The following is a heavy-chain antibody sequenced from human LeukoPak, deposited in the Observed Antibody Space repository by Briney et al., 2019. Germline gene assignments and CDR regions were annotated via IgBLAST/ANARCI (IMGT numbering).Heavy chain of an antibody. Sequence: VASVKVSCKASGYTFTDYYIHWVRQAPGQGLEWMGWINPNSGGTNYTQKFQGRVTMTRDTSISTAYLELNRLTSDDTAVYYCARDGTSTDDYWGQGTLVTVSS. V-gene: IGHV1-2*02. CDR1: GYTFTDYY. J-gene: IGHJ4*02. D-gene: IGHD2-2*01. CDR2: INPNSGGT. CDR3: ARDGTSTDDY.